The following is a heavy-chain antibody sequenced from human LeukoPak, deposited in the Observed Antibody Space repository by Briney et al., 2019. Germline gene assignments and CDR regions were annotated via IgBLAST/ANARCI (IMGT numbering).Heavy chain of an antibody. CDR2: IIPILGIA. V-gene: IGHV1-69*04. J-gene: IGHJ4*02. CDR3: ATFYVTGVY. D-gene: IGHD5/OR15-5a*01. CDR1: GGTFSSYA. Sequence: SVKVSCKASGGTFSSYAISWVRQAPGQGLEWMGRIIPILGIANYAQKFQGRVTMTEDTSTDTAYMELSSLRSEDTAVYYCATFYVTGVYWGQGTLVTVSS.